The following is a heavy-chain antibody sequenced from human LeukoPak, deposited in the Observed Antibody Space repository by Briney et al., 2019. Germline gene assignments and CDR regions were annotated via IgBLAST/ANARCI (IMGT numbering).Heavy chain of an antibody. J-gene: IGHJ4*02. D-gene: IGHD5-24*01. Sequence: ASVKVSCRASGYRFSGYYLHWVRQAPGQGLDGMGWINPNSGETKYAQKFQGRVTMTRNTSISTAYMELNNLTSDDTAVYYCARTGRDGYKQIDNWGQGTLVTVSS. CDR3: ARTGRDGYKQIDN. V-gene: IGHV1-2*02. CDR1: GYRFSGYY. CDR2: INPNSGET.